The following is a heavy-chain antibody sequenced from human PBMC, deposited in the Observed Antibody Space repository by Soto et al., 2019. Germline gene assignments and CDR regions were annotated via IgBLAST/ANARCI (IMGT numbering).Heavy chain of an antibody. CDR3: ARGPGGFGDFSLDY. CDR1: GGSISQYY. J-gene: IGHJ4*02. CDR2: IYSGGST. D-gene: IGHD3-10*01. V-gene: IGHV4-4*07. Sequence: QVQLQESGPGLVKPSASLSLSCGVSGGSISQYYWSWIRQPAGKGLEWIGRIYSGGSTNDNPSLERRATMSVDTSKTVFSLKLSLVTAADTAVYYCARGPGGFGDFSLDYWGQGTLVTVSS.